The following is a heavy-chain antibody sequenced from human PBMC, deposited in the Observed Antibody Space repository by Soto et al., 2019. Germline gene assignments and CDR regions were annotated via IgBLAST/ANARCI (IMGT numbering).Heavy chain of an antibody. Sequence: PGGSLRLSCAASGFTFSSYGMHWVRQAPGKGLEWVAVIWYDGSNKYYADSVKGRFTISRDNAKKTLYLEMNSLRVEDTAVYYCARGFLTHYFHYWGQGTLVTVSS. D-gene: IGHD3-3*01. J-gene: IGHJ4*02. CDR2: IWYDGSNK. CDR3: ARGFLTHYFHY. V-gene: IGHV3-33*01. CDR1: GFTFSSYG.